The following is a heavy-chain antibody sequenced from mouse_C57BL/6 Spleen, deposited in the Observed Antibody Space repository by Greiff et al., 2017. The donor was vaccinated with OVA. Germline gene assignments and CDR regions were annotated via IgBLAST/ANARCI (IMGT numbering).Heavy chain of an antibody. CDR2: IRLKSDNYAT. D-gene: IGHD2-4*01. CDR3: TGLKGLYYDYDGAMDY. J-gene: IGHJ4*01. Sequence: EVQRVESGGGLVQPGGSMKLSCVASGFTFSNYWMNWVRQSPEKGLEWVAQIRLKSDNYATHYAESVKGRFTISRDDSKSSVYLQMNNLRAEDTGIYYCTGLKGLYYDYDGAMDYWGQGTSVTVSS. CDR1: GFTFSNYW. V-gene: IGHV6-3*01.